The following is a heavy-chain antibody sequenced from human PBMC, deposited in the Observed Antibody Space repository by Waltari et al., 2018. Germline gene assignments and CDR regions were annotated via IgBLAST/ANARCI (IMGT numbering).Heavy chain of an antibody. J-gene: IGHJ4*01. V-gene: IGHV3-7*01. D-gene: IGHD1-26*01. CDR2: IKHDGSET. CDR3: ARQVGTTTRFDY. Sequence: EVQLVESGGGLVQPGGSLRLSCAASGFTFTSYWMSWVLPAPGKGLEWVANIKHDGSETYYVDSGKGRFTISRDNAKNSLYLQMNSLRAEDTAVYYCARQVGTTTRFDYWGHGTLVTVSS. CDR1: GFTFTSYW.